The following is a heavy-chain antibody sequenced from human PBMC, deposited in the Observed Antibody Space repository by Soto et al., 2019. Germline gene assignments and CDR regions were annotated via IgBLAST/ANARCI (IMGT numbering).Heavy chain of an antibody. CDR1: GSSLSNARMG. CDR3: ERLTYCYDSSGYGVNAFDI. D-gene: IGHD3-22*01. CDR2: MFSNDEK. Sequence: QVTLKESGPVLVKPTETLTLTCTVSGSSLSNARMGVSWIRQPQGKALEWVAHMFSNDEKSYSTSLKSRLTISNDTYKSQVVLSLTIMDHVDTATYYCERLTYCYDSSGYGVNAFDIWGQGSMVTVSS. J-gene: IGHJ3*02. V-gene: IGHV2-26*01.